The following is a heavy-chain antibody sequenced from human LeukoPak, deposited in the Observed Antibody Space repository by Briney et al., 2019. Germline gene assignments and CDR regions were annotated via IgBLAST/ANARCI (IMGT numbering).Heavy chain of an antibody. CDR2: VDRTESA. V-gene: IGHV4-34*01. CDR3: ARGLKYYTTSGRLGY. CDR1: GGLFSGYY. D-gene: IGHD3-22*01. Sequence: PSETLSLTCDVYGGLFSGYYWNWIRQPPGKGLEWIGGVDRTESANYNPSLKSRVAISVDMSKNQFSLKLSSVTAADTGVYYCARGLKYYTTSGRLGYWGQGTLVTVSS. J-gene: IGHJ4*02.